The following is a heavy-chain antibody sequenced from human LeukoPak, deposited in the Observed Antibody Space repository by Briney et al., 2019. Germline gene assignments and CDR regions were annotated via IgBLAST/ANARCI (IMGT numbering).Heavy chain of an antibody. CDR1: GFTFSSFD. CDR3: AKDSSPYFWGSYRYDY. V-gene: IGHV3-23*01. D-gene: IGHD3-16*02. J-gene: IGHJ4*02. Sequence: GGSLRLSCAASGFTFSSFDMSWVRQAPGEGLEWVSAISGSGGSTYYADSVKSRFTISRDNSKNTLYLQMNSLRAEDTAVYYCAKDSSPYFWGSYRYDYWGQATLVTVSS. CDR2: ISGSGGST.